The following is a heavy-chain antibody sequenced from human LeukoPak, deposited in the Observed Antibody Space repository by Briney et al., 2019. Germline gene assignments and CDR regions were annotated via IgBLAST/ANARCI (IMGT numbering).Heavy chain of an antibody. V-gene: IGHV4-59*12. J-gene: IGHJ4*02. CDR3: ARRVRSADHRCDF. CDR2: KDYSGST. CDR1: GGSISRYY. Sequence: SETLSLTCTVSGGSISRYYWSWIRQPPGKGLEWIGYKDYSGSTNYNRSLKSRVTISVDTSKNQFSLQVTSVTAADTAVYYCARRVRSADHRCDFWGQGTLVTVSS. D-gene: IGHD1-14*01.